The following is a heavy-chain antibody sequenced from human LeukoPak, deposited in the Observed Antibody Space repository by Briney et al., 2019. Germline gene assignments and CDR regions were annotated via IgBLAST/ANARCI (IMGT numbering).Heavy chain of an antibody. CDR2: ISSSGST. V-gene: IGHV4-59*10. Sequence: PSETLSLTCAVSGASISTYHWTWIRQSAGKGLEWIGRISSSGSTDLNPSLKSRVALSLDTSQNQLSLRLTSMTAADTAIYYCAKKDEDFWGQGILVTVSS. D-gene: IGHD2-15*01. CDR3: AKKDEDF. CDR1: GASISTYH. J-gene: IGHJ4*02.